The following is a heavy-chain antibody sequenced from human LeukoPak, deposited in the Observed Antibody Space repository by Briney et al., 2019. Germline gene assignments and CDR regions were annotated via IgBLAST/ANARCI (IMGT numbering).Heavy chain of an antibody. J-gene: IGHJ6*03. D-gene: IGHD2-15*01. CDR3: ARGLSVVAAKTGYYYYYMDV. CDR1: GYSINSGYF. Sequence: SETLSLTCTVSGYSINSGYFWGWVRQPPGKGPEWIGSIFHTGDVYYNPSLKSRVTTSVDTSKNQFSLKLSSVTAADTAVYYCARGLSVVAAKTGYYYYYMDVWGKGTTVTISS. CDR2: IFHTGDV. V-gene: IGHV4-38-2*02.